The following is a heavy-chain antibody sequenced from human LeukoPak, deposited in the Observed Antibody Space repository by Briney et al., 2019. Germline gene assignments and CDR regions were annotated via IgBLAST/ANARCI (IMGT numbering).Heavy chain of an antibody. J-gene: IGHJ4*02. V-gene: IGHV4-59*08. Sequence: PSETLSLTCTVSGGSISSYYWSWIRQPPGKGLEWIGYIYYSGSPYSNPSLKSRLTISVDTSKNQFSLKLGSVTAADTAVYYCARVLVDCSGGSCYYFDYWGQGTLVTVSS. CDR3: ARVLVDCSGGSCYYFDY. D-gene: IGHD2-15*01. CDR2: IYYSGSP. CDR1: GGSISSYY.